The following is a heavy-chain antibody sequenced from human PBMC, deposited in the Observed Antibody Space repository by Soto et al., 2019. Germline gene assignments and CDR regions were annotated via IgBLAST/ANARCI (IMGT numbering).Heavy chain of an antibody. V-gene: IGHV3-11*01. CDR1: GFFFSDYY. D-gene: IGHD3-10*01. CDR2: ISGTGDTK. CDR3: AIGGGQIYYPGMDV. J-gene: IGHJ6*02. Sequence: GGSLRLSCAASGFFFSDYYLSWIRQAPGKGLECVAYISGTGDTKYIADSVKGRFSVSRDNTKNSLFLQMTSLRADDAAVYYCAIGGGQIYYPGMDVWGQGTTVXV.